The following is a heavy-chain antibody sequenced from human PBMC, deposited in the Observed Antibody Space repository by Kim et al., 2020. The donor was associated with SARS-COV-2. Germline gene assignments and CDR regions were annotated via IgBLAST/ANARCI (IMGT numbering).Heavy chain of an antibody. CDR1: GYTFTSYA. J-gene: IGHJ4*02. CDR2: INTNTGNP. CDR3: ARGVQGIAVALPDY. D-gene: IGHD6-19*01. Sequence: ASVKVSCKASGYTFTSYAMNWVRQAPGQGLEWMGWINTNTGNPTYAQGFTGRFVFSLDTSVSTAYLQISSLKAEDTAVYYCARGVQGIAVALPDYWGQGTLVTVSS. V-gene: IGHV7-4-1*02.